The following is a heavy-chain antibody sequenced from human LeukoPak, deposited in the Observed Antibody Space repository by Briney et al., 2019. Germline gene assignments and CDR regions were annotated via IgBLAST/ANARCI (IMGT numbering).Heavy chain of an antibody. CDR2: ISYDGSNK. CDR1: GFTFSSYG. J-gene: IGHJ4*02. Sequence: PGRSLRLSCAASGFTFSSYGMHWVRQAPGKGLEWVAVISYDGSNKYYADSVKGRFTISGDNSKNTLYLQMNSLRAEDTAVYYCAKDSAVTEDYFDYWGQGTLVTVSS. CDR3: AKDSAVTEDYFDY. D-gene: IGHD4-17*01. V-gene: IGHV3-30*18.